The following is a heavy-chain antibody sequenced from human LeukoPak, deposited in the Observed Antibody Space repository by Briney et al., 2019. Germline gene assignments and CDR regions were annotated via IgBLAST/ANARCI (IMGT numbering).Heavy chain of an antibody. J-gene: IGHJ4*02. CDR1: GFTFSSYS. CDR3: TTPKYTGYDFYF. D-gene: IGHD5-12*01. CDR2: IKSKADGGTT. V-gene: IGHV3-15*01. Sequence: GGSLRLSCAASGFTFSSYSMNWVRQAPGKGLEWVGRIKSKADGGTTDYAAPVKGRFAISRDDSKNTLFLQMNSLKTEDTAVYYCTTPKYTGYDFYFWGQGTLVTVSS.